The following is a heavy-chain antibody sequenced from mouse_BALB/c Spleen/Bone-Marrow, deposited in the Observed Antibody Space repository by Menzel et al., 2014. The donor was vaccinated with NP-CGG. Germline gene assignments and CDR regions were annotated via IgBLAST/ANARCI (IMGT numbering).Heavy chain of an antibody. CDR1: GFTFSSFG. CDR2: ISGGSSTI. D-gene: IGHD1-2*01. V-gene: IGHV5-17*02. CDR3: ARGVYGYVKYAMDY. Sequence: EVMLVESGGGLVQPGGSRKLSCAASGFTFSSFGMHWVRQAPEKGLEWVAYISGGSSTIYYADTVKGRFTISRDSPKNTLFLQMTSLRSEDTAMYYCARGVYGYVKYAMDYWGQGSSVTVSS. J-gene: IGHJ4*01.